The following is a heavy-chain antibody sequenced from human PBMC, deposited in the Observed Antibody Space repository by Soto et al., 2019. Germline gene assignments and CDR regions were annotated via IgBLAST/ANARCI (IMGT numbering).Heavy chain of an antibody. CDR3: ARDLAVAGDWFDP. CDR1: GGSISSGGYY. CDR2: IYYSGST. J-gene: IGHJ5*02. D-gene: IGHD6-19*01. Sequence: QVQLQESGPGLVKPSQTLSLTCTVSGGSISSGGYYWSWIRQHPGKGLEWIGYIYYSGSTYYNPSLKSRVTISVDTSKNQFSLKLSSVTAADTVVYYCARDLAVAGDWFDPWGQGTLVTVSS. V-gene: IGHV4-31*03.